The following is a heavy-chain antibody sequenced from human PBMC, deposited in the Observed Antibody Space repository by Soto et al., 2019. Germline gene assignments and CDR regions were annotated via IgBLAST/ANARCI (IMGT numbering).Heavy chain of an antibody. CDR2: INTGNGDS. D-gene: IGHD2-8*02. Sequence: QVQLVQSGAEVKQPGAALKVSCKASGYTFTSYPLHWVRQAPGQRLEWMGWINTGNGDSKYSQKFQGRVTITRDTSASTGYMELSNLRSEDTAMYFCATPSHLCVADAGGCEFQHWGQGTLVTVSS. V-gene: IGHV1-3*04. CDR3: ATPSHLCVADAGGCEFQH. CDR1: GYTFTSYP. J-gene: IGHJ1*01.